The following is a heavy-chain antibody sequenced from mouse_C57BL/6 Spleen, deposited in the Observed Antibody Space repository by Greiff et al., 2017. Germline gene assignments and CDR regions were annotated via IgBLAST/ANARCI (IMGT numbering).Heavy chain of an antibody. CDR2: INPGSGGT. V-gene: IGHV1-54*01. CDR3: ARAGAMDY. Sequence: VQLQQSGAELVRPGTSVKVSCKASGYAFTHYLIEWVKQRPGQGLEWIGVINPGSGGTNYNEKFKGKATLTADKSSSTAYMQLSSLTSEDSAVYFCARAGAMDYWGQGTSVTVSS. CDR1: GYAFTHYL. J-gene: IGHJ4*01.